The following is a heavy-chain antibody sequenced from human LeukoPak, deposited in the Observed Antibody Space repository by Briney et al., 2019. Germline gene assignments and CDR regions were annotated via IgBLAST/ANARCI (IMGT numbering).Heavy chain of an antibody. D-gene: IGHD6-13*01. V-gene: IGHV4-61*02. CDR1: GGSISSGSYY. Sequence: PSETLSLTCTVSGGSISSGSYYWSWIRQPAGKGLEWIGRIYTSGSTNYNPSLKSRVTISVDTSKNQFSLKLSSVTAAGTAVYYCVRAGGQLAMGVDYWGQGTLVTVSS. J-gene: IGHJ4*02. CDR2: IYTSGST. CDR3: VRAGGQLAMGVDY.